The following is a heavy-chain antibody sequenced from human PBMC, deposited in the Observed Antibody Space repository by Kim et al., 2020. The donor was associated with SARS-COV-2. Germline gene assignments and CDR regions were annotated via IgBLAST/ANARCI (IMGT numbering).Heavy chain of an antibody. J-gene: IGHJ4*02. V-gene: IGHV3-23*01. Sequence: SVKGRFTISRDNSKNTLYLQMNSLRAEDTAVYYCAKDLLVVSSVSSCFDYWGQGTLVTVSS. D-gene: IGHD6-13*01. CDR3: AKDLLVVSSVSSCFDY.